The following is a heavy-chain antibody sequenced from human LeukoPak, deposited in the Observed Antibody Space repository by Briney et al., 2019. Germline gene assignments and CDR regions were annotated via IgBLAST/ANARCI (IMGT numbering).Heavy chain of an antibody. Sequence: ASVKVSCKASGYTFTDYYIHWVRQAPGHGPEWMGCINPSRGGTIYAQKFQGRVTMTSDTSISTAYMEVRRLTSDDTAVCYCARGKARIAVSGLDYWGQGTLVTVSS. J-gene: IGHJ4*02. V-gene: IGHV1-2*02. D-gene: IGHD6-19*01. CDR3: ARGKARIAVSGLDY. CDR2: INPSRGGT. CDR1: GYTFTDYY.